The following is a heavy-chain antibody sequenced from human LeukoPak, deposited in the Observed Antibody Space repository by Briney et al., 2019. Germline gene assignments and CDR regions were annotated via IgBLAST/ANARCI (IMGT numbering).Heavy chain of an antibody. Sequence: GGSLRLSCAASGFTFSSYNMNWVRQAPGKGLEWVSYISTTSSAIYYADSVKGRFTISRGNAKNSLYLQMSSLRAEDTAVYYCAREYDTLDYWGQGSLVTVSS. CDR1: GFTFSSYN. CDR3: AREYDTLDY. J-gene: IGHJ4*02. V-gene: IGHV3-48*01. CDR2: ISTTSSAI. D-gene: IGHD3-22*01.